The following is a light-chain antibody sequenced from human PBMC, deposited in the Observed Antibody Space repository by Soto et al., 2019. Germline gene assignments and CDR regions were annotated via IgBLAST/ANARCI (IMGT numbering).Light chain of an antibody. CDR1: SSDIGAYNF. CDR2: DVN. Sequence: QSALTQPASVSGSPGQSITISCTGSSSDIGAYNFVSWYQQHPGKAPKLMLYDVNIRPSGVSNRFSGSKSGNTASLTISGLQVEDEADYYCTSRTTSTTMIFGGGTKLTVL. J-gene: IGLJ2*01. CDR3: TSRTTSTTMI. V-gene: IGLV2-14*03.